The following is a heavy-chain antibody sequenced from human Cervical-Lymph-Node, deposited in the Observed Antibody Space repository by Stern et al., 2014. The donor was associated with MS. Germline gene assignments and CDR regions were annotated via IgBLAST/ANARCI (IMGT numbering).Heavy chain of an antibody. V-gene: IGHV3-21*01. J-gene: IGHJ4*02. CDR1: GFTFSDYS. CDR2: ISSTGTYI. Sequence: EVQLLESGGGLVKPGGSLRLSCVASGFTFSDYSVNWVRQAPGKGLEWVSSISSTGTYIYYAESVTGRFTISRDNAKNPTYLQMNSLRAEDTAVYYCATDLMTTVTTIEYWGQGALVTVSS. CDR3: ATDLMTTVTTIEY. D-gene: IGHD4-17*01.